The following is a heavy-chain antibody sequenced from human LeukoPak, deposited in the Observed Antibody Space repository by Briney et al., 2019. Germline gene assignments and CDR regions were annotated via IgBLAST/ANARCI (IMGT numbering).Heavy chain of an antibody. Sequence: GGSLRLSCAVSGFTFRDYAMSWVRQAPGKGLEWVSVITDSGGKTFCADSVKGRFTISRDNSKSTLYLQMSSLSAEDSAMYYCAKLWRGSYPRYFDYWGQGALVTVSS. CDR1: GFTFRDYA. D-gene: IGHD1-26*01. CDR3: AKLWRGSYPRYFDY. J-gene: IGHJ4*02. CDR2: ITDSGGKT. V-gene: IGHV3-23*01.